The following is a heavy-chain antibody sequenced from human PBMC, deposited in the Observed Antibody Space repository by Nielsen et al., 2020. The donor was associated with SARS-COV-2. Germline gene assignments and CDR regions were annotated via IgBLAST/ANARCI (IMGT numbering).Heavy chain of an antibody. D-gene: IGHD3-22*01. CDR2: ISYDGSNK. V-gene: IGHV3-30*18. CDR3: AKDFWPFTYYYDSSGYYSLKYYYGMDV. J-gene: IGHJ6*02. CDR1: GFTFSSYG. Sequence: GESLKISCAASGFTFSSYGMHWVRQAPGKGLEWVAVISYDGSNKYYADSVKGRFTISRDNSKNTLYLQMNSLRAEDTAVYYCAKDFWPFTYYYDSSGYYSLKYYYGMDVWGQGTTVTVSS.